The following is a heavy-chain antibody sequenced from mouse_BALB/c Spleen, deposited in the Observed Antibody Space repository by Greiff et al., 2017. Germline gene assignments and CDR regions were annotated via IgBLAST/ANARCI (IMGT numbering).Heavy chain of an antibody. J-gene: IGHJ3*01. CDR3: SARDSSGYGH. CDR1: GFNIKDYY. Sequence: EVQLQQSGAELVRSGASVKLSCTASGFNIKDYYMHWVKQRPEQGLEWIGWIDPENGDTEYAPKFQGKATMTADTSSNTAYLQLSSLTSEDTAVYSCSARDSSGYGHWGQGTLVTVSA. CDR2: IDPENGDT. D-gene: IGHD3-2*01. V-gene: IGHV14-4*02.